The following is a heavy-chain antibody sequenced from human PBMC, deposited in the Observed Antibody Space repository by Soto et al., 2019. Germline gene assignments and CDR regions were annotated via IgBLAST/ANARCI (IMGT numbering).Heavy chain of an antibody. CDR1: GGPFRGYS. Sequence: PSETLSLTCAVYGGPFRGYSWSWIRQPPGKGLEWIGYINYSGSTNYNPSPKSRVTISVDTSKNQFSLKLSSVTVADTAVYDCARVNLLGYDIVTGKWYFDLWGRGTLVTVSS. CDR2: INYSGST. J-gene: IGHJ2*01. CDR3: ARVNLLGYDIVTGKWYFDL. V-gene: IGHV4-34*01. D-gene: IGHD3-9*01.